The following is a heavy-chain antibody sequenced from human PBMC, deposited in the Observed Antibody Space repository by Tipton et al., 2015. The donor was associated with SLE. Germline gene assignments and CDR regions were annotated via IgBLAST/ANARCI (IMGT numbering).Heavy chain of an antibody. CDR2: TYYRSKWYN. D-gene: IGHD4-23*01. J-gene: IGHJ4*02. V-gene: IGHV6-1*01. CDR1: GDSVSSNSAA. Sequence: PGLVKPSQTLSPTCAISGDSVSSNSAAWNWIRQSPSRGLKWLGRTYYRSKWYNDYAVSVKSRITINPDTSKNQFSLQLNSVTPEDTAVYYCARGRGRWYPNYFDYWGQGTPVTVSS. CDR3: ARGRGRWYPNYFDY.